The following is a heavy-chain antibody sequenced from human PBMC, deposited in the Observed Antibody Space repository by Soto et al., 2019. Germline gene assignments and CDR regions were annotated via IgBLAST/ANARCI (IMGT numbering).Heavy chain of an antibody. CDR1: GFTISRYW. J-gene: IGHJ6*02. CDR3: ANWGWLQLMSYYYYGMDV. D-gene: IGHD5-12*01. Sequence: GGSLRLSCAASGFTISRYWMHWVRQAPGKGLVWVSRIKSDGSVRNYADSMEGRFTISRDTAKNTVYLQMNNLRADDTAMYYCANWGWLQLMSYYYYGMDVWGQGTTVTVSS. V-gene: IGHV3-74*01. CDR2: IKSDGSVR.